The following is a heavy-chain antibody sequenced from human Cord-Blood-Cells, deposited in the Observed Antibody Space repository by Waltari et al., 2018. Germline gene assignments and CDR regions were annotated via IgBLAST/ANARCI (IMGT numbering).Heavy chain of an antibody. Sequence: VQLKEEGEGWGKEVENRDRRCNVGGGSMSRSSWRWHWEPYGKGLEWIGYIYYSWSTNYNPSLKSRVTISVHTSKTQFSLKLISVTAADTAVYYFARDLHGLLPYYYSYLMYF. V-gene: IGHV4-59*01. CDR3: ARDLHGLLPYYYSYLMYF. CDR2: IYYSWST. J-gene: IGHJ6*01. CDR1: GGSMSRSS.